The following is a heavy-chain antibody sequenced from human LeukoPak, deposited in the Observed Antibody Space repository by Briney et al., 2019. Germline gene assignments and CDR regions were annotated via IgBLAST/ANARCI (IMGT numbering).Heavy chain of an antibody. V-gene: IGHV3-20*04. D-gene: IGHD2-2*01. CDR2: ITWNGDKT. J-gene: IGHJ5*02. Sequence: PGGSLRLSCTASGFKFDDYDMSWVRQVPGKGLEWVSGITWNGDKTGYADSVRGRFAISRDNTKKSLYLQMSSLRAEDTALYYCARDPFCSSSTCCYFEDWFDPWGPGTLVTVSS. CDR3: ARDPFCSSSTCCYFEDWFDP. CDR1: GFKFDDYD.